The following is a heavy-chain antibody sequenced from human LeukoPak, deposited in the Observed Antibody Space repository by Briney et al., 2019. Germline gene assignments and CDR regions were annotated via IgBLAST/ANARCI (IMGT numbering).Heavy chain of an antibody. Sequence: SVKVSCKASGGTFSSYAISWVRQAPGQGLEWMGGIIPIFGTANYAQKFQGRVTITADKSTSTAYMELSSLRSEDTAVYYCARGRVSSSTWYSTYYYYFYMDVWGKGTTVTVSS. V-gene: IGHV1-69*06. D-gene: IGHD1-1*01. J-gene: IGHJ6*03. CDR1: GGTFSSYA. CDR2: IIPIFGTA. CDR3: ARGRVSSSTWYSTYYYYFYMDV.